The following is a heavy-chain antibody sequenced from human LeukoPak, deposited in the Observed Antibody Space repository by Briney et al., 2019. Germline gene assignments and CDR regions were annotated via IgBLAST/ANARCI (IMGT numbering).Heavy chain of an antibody. CDR3: ARDVGASAPDAFDI. Sequence: PGGSLRLSCAVAGFTFSIYNMNWVRHAPGKGLEWVSSISSSSNYIYYADSVKGRFTISRDNAKNSLYLQMNSLRAEDTDVYYCARDVGASAPDAFDIWGQGTMVTVSS. D-gene: IGHD1-26*01. J-gene: IGHJ3*02. CDR2: ISSSSNYI. V-gene: IGHV3-21*01. CDR1: GFTFSIYN.